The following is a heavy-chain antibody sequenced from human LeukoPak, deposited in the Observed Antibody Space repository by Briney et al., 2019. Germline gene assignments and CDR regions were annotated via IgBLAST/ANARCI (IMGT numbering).Heavy chain of an antibody. V-gene: IGHV1-69*04. CDR2: IIPILGIA. CDR3: AGDTDGYSYGTNFDY. CDR1: GGTFSSYA. D-gene: IGHD5-18*01. J-gene: IGHJ4*02. Sequence: GASVKVSCKASGGTFSSYATSWVRQAPGQGLEWMGRIIPILGIANYAQKFQGRVTITADKSTSTAYMELSSLRSEDTAVYYCAGDTDGYSYGTNFDYWGQGTLVTVSS.